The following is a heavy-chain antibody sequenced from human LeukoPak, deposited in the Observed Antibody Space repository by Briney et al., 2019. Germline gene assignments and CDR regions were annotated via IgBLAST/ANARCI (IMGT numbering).Heavy chain of an antibody. J-gene: IGHJ4*02. CDR2: TTSDGENT. Sequence: GGSQRLSCSASGFSFSMHWVRQAPGKGLEFVSGTTSDGENTDYLDFVKGRFTITRDNSKNTLYLHMTSLRPEDTAVYFCVKGRYGTGWDFWGPGTLVIVSS. CDR1: GFSFS. CDR3: VKGRYGTGWDF. V-gene: IGHV3-64D*06. D-gene: IGHD3-10*01.